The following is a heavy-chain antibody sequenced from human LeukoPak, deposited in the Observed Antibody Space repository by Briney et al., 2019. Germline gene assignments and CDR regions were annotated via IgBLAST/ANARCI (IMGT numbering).Heavy chain of an antibody. CDR1: GGSISSYY. CDR2: IYYSGST. D-gene: IGHD3-22*01. CDR3: ARDGYYYDSSGFGVGYYGMDV. V-gene: IGHV4-59*01. Sequence: KASETLSLTCTVSGGSISSYYWSWIRQPPGKGLEWIGYIYYSGSTNYNPSLKSRVTISVDTSKNQFSLKLSSVTAADTAAYYCARDGYYYDSSGFGVGYYGMDVWGQGTTVTVSS. J-gene: IGHJ6*02.